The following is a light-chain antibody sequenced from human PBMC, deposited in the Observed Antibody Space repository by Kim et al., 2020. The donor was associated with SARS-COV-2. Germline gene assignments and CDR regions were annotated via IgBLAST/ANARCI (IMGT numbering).Light chain of an antibody. CDR3: CSHGGRSNWV. J-gene: IGLJ3*02. CDR1: SSDVGASKF. Sequence: QSALTQPPSASGSPGQSVTISCTGTSSDVGASKFVSWYQQYPGKAPKLMIFDVNKRPSGVPDRFSGSKSGNTASLTVSGLQTEDEADYYCCSHGGRSNWVFGGGTRLTVL. V-gene: IGLV2-8*01. CDR2: DVN.